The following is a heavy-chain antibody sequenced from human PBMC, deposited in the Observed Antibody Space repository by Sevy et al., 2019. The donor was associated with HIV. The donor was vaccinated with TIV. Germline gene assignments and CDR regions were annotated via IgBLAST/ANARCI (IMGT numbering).Heavy chain of an antibody. CDR3: ARGGGSGWYYFDS. D-gene: IGHD6-19*01. CDR1: GGTISRDG. CDR2: IISFFDMT. Sequence: ASVKVSCKASGGTISRDGISWVRQAPGQGLEWMGGIISFFDMTNYPQKFQERVTISADECTSTVYMELSSPRFEVTALYYCARGGGSGWYYFDSWGQGTLVTVSS. J-gene: IGHJ4*02. V-gene: IGHV1-69*13.